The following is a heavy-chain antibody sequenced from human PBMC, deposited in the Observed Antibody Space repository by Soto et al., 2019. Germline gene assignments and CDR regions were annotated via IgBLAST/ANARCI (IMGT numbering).Heavy chain of an antibody. CDR1: GFTFSSYS. CDR3: ARGYVVVAPDYFDY. CDR2: ISSSSSYI. J-gene: IGHJ4*02. D-gene: IGHD2-15*01. Sequence: WGSLRLSCAASGFTFSSYSMNWVSQAPGKGLEWVSSISSSSSYIYYADSVKGRFTISRDNAKNSLYLQMNSLRAEDTVVYYCARGYVVVAPDYFDYWGQGTLVTVSS. V-gene: IGHV3-21*01.